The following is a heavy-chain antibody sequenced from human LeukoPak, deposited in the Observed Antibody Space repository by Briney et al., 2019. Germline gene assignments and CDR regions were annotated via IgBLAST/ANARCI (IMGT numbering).Heavy chain of an antibody. D-gene: IGHD3-16*02. CDR3: ARGIANDYVWGSYRPCFDY. CDR1: GGSFSGYY. V-gene: IGHV4-34*01. J-gene: IGHJ4*02. Sequence: PSETLSLTCAVYGGSFSGYYWSWIRQPPGKGLEWIGEINHSGSTNYNPSLKSRVTISVDTSKNQFPLKLSSVTAADTAVYYCARGIANDYVWGSYRPCFDYWGQGTLVTVSS. CDR2: INHSGST.